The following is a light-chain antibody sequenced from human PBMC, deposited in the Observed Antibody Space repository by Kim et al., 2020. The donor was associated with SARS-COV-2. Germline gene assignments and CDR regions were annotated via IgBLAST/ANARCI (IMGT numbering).Light chain of an antibody. CDR1: QSISSY. J-gene: IGKJ4*01. CDR3: QQSYSTPGT. CDR2: AAS. V-gene: IGKV1-39*01. Sequence: DIQTTQSPSSLSASVGDRVTITCRASQSISSYLNWYQQKPGKAPKLLIYAASSLQSGVPSRFSGSGSGTDFTLTISSLQPEDFATYYCQQSYSTPGTFGGGTKVDIK.